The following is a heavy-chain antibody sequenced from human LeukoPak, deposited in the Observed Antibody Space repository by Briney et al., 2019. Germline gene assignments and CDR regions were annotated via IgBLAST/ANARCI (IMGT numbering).Heavy chain of an antibody. Sequence: ASVKVSCKASGYTFTGYYMHWVRQAPGQGLEWMGRIIPILGIANYAQKFQGRVTITADKSTSTAYMELSSLRSEDTAVYYCARSYYDSSGYFDYWGQGTLVTVSS. D-gene: IGHD3-22*01. CDR2: IIPILGIA. CDR1: GYTFTGYY. CDR3: ARSYYDSSGYFDY. J-gene: IGHJ4*02. V-gene: IGHV1-69*02.